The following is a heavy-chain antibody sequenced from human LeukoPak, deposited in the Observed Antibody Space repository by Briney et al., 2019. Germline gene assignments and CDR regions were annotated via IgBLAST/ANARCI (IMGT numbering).Heavy chain of an antibody. CDR1: GFTFSSYW. V-gene: IGHV3-74*01. J-gene: IGHJ4*02. CDR3: AKVTVVGVVITTPFDY. Sequence: GGSLRLSCAASGFTFSSYWMHWVRQAPGKGLVWVSRINSDGSSTSYADSVKGRFTISRDNSRNTLYLQMNSLRAEDTAVYYCAKVTVVGVVITTPFDYWGQGTLVTVSS. CDR2: INSDGSST. D-gene: IGHD3-22*01.